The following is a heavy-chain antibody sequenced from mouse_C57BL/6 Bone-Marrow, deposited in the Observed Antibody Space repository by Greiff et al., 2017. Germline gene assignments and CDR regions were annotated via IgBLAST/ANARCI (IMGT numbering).Heavy chain of an antibody. CDR2: IDPSDSET. J-gene: IGHJ1*03. Sequence: QVQLQQPGAELVRPGSSVKLSCKASGYTFTSYWMHWVKQRPIKGLEWIGNIDPSDSETHYTQKFKDKAPLTVDKSTSTAYMQRSSLTSENSAVYYGARECYGSSAHWYFDVWGTGTTVTVSS. CDR1: GYTFTSYW. CDR3: ARECYGSSAHWYFDV. V-gene: IGHV1-52*01. D-gene: IGHD1-1*01.